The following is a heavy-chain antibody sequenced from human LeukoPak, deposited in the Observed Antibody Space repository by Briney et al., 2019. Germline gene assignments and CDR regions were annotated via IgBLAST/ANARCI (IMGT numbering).Heavy chain of an antibody. J-gene: IGHJ4*02. CDR1: GGSISSYY. CDR3: ARERYDFWSFDF. CDR2: IYTTGST. Sequence: SETLSLTCTVSGGSISSYYWSWIRQPPGKGLEWIGYIYTTGSTSYNPSLKSRVTISVDTSKRQFSLRLNSVTAADTAMYFCARERYDFWSFDFWGQGALVTVSS. V-gene: IGHV4-4*09. D-gene: IGHD3-3*01.